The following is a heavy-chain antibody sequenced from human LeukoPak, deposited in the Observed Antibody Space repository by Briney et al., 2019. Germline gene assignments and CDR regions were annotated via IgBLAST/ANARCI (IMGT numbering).Heavy chain of an antibody. CDR2: ISSSSSSI. CDR3: ARADTAMPTDY. V-gene: IGHV3-21*01. D-gene: IGHD5-18*01. Sequence: KPGGSLRLSCAASGFTFSSYSMNWVRQAPGKGLEGVSSISSSSSSIYYAHSVKGRFTISRDNAKNSLYLQMNSLRAEDTAVYYCARADTAMPTDYWGQGTLVTVSS. J-gene: IGHJ4*02. CDR1: GFTFSSYS.